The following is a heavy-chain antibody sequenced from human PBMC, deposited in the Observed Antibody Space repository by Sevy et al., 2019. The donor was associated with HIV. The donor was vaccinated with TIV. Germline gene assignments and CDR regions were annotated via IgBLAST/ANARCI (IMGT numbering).Heavy chain of an antibody. V-gene: IGHV3-23*01. CDR1: GFTFSNYA. D-gene: IGHD6-6*01. CDR2: ISGTSLST. Sequence: GGSLRLSCAASGFTFSNYAMNWVRQAPGKGLEWVSTISGTSLSTYYADSVKGRFTISRDNSKNTLYLQMNTLRAEDTAFYFCAKDLVSMASRLGYFDYWGQGTLVTVSS. CDR3: AKDLVSMASRLGYFDY. J-gene: IGHJ4*02.